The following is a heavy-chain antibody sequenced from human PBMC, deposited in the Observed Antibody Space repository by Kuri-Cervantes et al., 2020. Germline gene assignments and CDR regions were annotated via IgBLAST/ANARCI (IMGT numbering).Heavy chain of an antibody. D-gene: IGHD3-10*01. CDR2: IWYEGSNK. CDR1: GFTFSSYG. J-gene: IGHJ6*03. CDR3: AKDRRVRGVHPLHYYYYMDV. V-gene: IGHV3-30*02. Sequence: GESLKISCADSGFTFSSYGMHWVRQAPGKGLEWVAVIWYEGSNKYYADSVKGRFTISRDNSKNKLYLQMNSLRAEDTAVYYCAKDRRVRGVHPLHYYYYMDVWGKGTTVTVSS.